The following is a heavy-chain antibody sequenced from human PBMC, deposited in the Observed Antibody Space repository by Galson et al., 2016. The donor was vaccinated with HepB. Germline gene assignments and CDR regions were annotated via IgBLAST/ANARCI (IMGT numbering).Heavy chain of an antibody. CDR2: IHNGGNS. CDR1: GDSISSGGYF. J-gene: IGHJ4*02. Sequence: TLSLTCAVHGDSISSGGYFWTWLRQLPGKGPEWLGYIHNGGNSYYNPSLKSRLSISLDTSKNLISLKLTSMTAADTAVYYCAREITNCNGTNCYGSFGYWGQGTLVTVSS. D-gene: IGHD2-2*01. V-gene: IGHV4-31*11. CDR3: AREITNCNGTNCYGSFGY.